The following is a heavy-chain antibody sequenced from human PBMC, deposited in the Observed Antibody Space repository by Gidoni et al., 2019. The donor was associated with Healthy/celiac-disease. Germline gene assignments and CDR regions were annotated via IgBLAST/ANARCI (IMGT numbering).Heavy chain of an antibody. V-gene: IGHV1-2*02. J-gene: IGHJ5*02. Sequence: QVPLVQSGAEAKTPGASVKVSCKAYGYTLTGSSLHWVRQAPGQGLEWMGWITPNSGSTNYAQKFQGRVTMTKDTSNSAANMELSRLRSDDTAVYYCARGEGYCSSTSCQNWFDPWGQGTLVTVSS. CDR2: ITPNSGST. CDR3: ARGEGYCSSTSCQNWFDP. CDR1: GYTLTGSS. D-gene: IGHD2-2*01.